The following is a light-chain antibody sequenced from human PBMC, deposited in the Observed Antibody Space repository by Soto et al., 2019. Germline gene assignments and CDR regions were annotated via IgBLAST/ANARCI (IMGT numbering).Light chain of an antibody. CDR3: QQYYSYPQT. Sequence: AIRMTQSPSSLSASTGERVTITCRASQGISSYLAWYQQKPGKAPKLLIYAASTLQSGVPSRFSGSGSETDFTLTISCLQSEDFATYYCQQYYSYPQTFGQGTKVEIK. J-gene: IGKJ1*01. CDR1: QGISSY. V-gene: IGKV1-8*01. CDR2: AAS.